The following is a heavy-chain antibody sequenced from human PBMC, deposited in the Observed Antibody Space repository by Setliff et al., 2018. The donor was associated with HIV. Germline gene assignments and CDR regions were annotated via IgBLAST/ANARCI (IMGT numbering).Heavy chain of an antibody. Sequence: GASVKVSCKASGYSFTDYYIHWVRQAPGQGLEWVGRISPNSGGTNYAVKFQGRVTMTRDTSITTVYMGVSRLTFDDTAFYYCAKVGDYSGFGEFAALDSWGQGTLVTVSS. CDR2: ISPNSGGT. V-gene: IGHV1-2*06. CDR1: GYSFTDYY. CDR3: AKVGDYSGFGEFAALDS. J-gene: IGHJ4*02. D-gene: IGHD3-10*01.